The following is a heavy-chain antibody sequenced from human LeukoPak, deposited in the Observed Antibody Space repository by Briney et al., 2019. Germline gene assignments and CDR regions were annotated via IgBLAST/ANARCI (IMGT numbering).Heavy chain of an antibody. V-gene: IGHV1-69*04. D-gene: IGHD2-15*01. Sequence: ASVNVSCKASGGTFSSYAISWVRQAPGQGLEWMGRIIPILGIANYAQKFQGRVTITADKSTSTAYMGLSSLRSEDTAVYYCARGGCSGGSCSLDYWGQGTLVTVSS. CDR2: IIPILGIA. CDR1: GGTFSSYA. J-gene: IGHJ4*02. CDR3: ARGGCSGGSCSLDY.